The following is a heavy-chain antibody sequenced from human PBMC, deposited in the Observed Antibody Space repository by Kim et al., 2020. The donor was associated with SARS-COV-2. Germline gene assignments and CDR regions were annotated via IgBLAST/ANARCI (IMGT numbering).Heavy chain of an antibody. D-gene: IGHD6-6*01. CDR3: ARSIRQLVLVY. CDR2: ISYDGSNK. CDR1: GFTFSSYA. V-gene: IGHV3-30-3*01. Sequence: GGSLRLSCAASGFTFSSYAMHWVRQAPGKGLEWVAVISYDGSNKYYADSVKGRFTISRDNSKNTLYLQMNSLRAEDTAVYYCARSIRQLVLVYWGQGTLVTVSS. J-gene: IGHJ4*02.